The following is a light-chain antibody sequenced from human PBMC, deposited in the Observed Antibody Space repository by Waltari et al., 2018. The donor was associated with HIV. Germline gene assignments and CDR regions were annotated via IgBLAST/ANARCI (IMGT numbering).Light chain of an antibody. V-gene: IGLV1-47*01. CDR2: RSD. Sequence: QSVLTQPPSASGTPGQRVTISCSGSSSHTGSIYVYWYQHLPGAAPKLLIYRSDQRPSGVPDRFSGTKSGTSASLTISGLRSEDEGDYYCGAWDDSLRIYVFGTGTKVTVL. CDR1: SSHTGSIY. CDR3: GAWDDSLRIYV. J-gene: IGLJ1*01.